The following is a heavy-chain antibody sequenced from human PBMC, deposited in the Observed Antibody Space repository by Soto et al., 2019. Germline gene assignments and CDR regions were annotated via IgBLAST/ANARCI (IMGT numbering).Heavy chain of an antibody. CDR2: ISSSGSTI. CDR3: ARVALGYCSSTSCHSYYGMDV. J-gene: IGHJ6*02. CDR1: GFTFSSYE. D-gene: IGHD2-2*01. Sequence: LRLSCAASGFTFSSYEMNWVRQAPGKGLEWVSYISSSGSTIYYADSVKGRFTISRDNAKNSLYLQMNSLRAEDTAVYYCARVALGYCSSTSCHSYYGMDVWGQGTTVTVSS. V-gene: IGHV3-48*03.